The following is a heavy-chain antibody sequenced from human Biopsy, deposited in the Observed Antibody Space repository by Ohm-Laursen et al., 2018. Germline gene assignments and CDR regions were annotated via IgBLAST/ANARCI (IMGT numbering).Heavy chain of an antibody. CDR1: SYTFTDYN. V-gene: IGHV1-2*02. D-gene: IGHD2-8*01. CDR3: ARDPLNGHKHFDY. Sequence: GASVKVSCKASSYTFTDYNIHWMRQAPGQGLEWLGYINCKTGATNYAQKFQGTVTMTRDTSISTAYLALGSLRSADTAIYYCARDPLNGHKHFDYWARETWSPSPQ. J-gene: IGHJ4*02. CDR2: INCKTGAT.